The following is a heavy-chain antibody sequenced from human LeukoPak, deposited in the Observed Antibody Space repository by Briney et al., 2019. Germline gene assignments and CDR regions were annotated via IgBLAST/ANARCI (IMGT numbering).Heavy chain of an antibody. D-gene: IGHD5-18*01. Sequence: SQTLALTCTVSGGSISTYYWSWIRQSPGKALEWIGYIHYIGSTNYNPSLGSRVTISVDRSKNQYSLKLGSVTAADTGLYCCARHAQSEDTAMITASWKFYCDYGGQGTLVPVSS. V-gene: IGHV4-59*08. CDR3: ARHAQSEDTAMITASWKFYCDY. CDR1: GGSISTYY. CDR2: IHYIGST. J-gene: IGHJ4*02.